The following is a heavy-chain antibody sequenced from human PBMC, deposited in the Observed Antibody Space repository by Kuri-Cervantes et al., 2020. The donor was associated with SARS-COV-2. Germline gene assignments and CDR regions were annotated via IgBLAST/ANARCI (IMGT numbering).Heavy chain of an antibody. D-gene: IGHD4-17*01. V-gene: IGHV4-38-2*02. Sequence: SETLSLTCTVSGGSISSYYWSWIRQPPEKGLEWIGSIYHSGSTYYNPSLKSRVTISVDTSKNQFSLKLSSVTAADTAVYYCARVLATVTPFDYWGQGTLVTVSS. CDR1: GGSISSYY. CDR3: ARVLATVTPFDY. J-gene: IGHJ4*02. CDR2: IYHSGST.